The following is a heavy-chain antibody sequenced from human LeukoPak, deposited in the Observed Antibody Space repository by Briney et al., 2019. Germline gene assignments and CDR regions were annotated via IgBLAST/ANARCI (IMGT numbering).Heavy chain of an antibody. CDR2: IKQDGSEK. Sequence: PGGSLRLSCVASGFTFSSRDWMTWVRQAPGKGLEWVANIKQDGSEKNYVDSVKGRFTISRDNAKNSVDLQMNSLRVEDTAVYYCARDYFGSGFGDYWGQGTLVTVSS. V-gene: IGHV3-7*01. CDR3: ARDYFGSGFGDY. J-gene: IGHJ4*02. CDR1: GFTFSSRDW. D-gene: IGHD3-10*01.